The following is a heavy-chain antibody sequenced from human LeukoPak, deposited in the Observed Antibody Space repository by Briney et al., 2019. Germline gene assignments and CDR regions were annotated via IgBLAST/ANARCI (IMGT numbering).Heavy chain of an antibody. CDR3: ATKVTGSY. CDR1: GFTFSTYW. V-gene: IGHV3-7*05. J-gene: IGHJ4*02. D-gene: IGHD1-1*01. Sequence: PGGSLRLSCAASGFTFSTYWMFWVRQAPGKGLEWVANIKPDGSAKWYDDSVKGRFTISRDNAKNSVFLQLNRLRAEDTAVYYCATKVTGSYWGQGTLVTVSS. CDR2: IKPDGSAK.